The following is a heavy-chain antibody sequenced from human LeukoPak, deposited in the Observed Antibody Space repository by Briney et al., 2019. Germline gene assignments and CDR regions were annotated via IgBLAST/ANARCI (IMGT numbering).Heavy chain of an antibody. CDR2: IYSTGGS. Sequence: GGSLRLSCAASGFSLSDNYIIWVRQTPEKGLEWVSVIYSTGGSYYADSVQGRFTVSRDNFKNTLYLQMNSLRAEDTAVYYCARGPPGPVWGQGTMVTVSS. CDR1: GFSLSDNY. V-gene: IGHV3-53*01. CDR3: ARGPPGPV. J-gene: IGHJ3*01.